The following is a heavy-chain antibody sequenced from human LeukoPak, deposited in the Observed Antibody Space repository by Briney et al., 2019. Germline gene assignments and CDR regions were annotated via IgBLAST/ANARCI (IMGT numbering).Heavy chain of an antibody. V-gene: IGHV4-4*02. CDR1: GGSISGSNW. J-gene: IGHJ4*02. CDR2: IYHSGST. D-gene: IGHD3-22*01. Sequence: PSETLSLTCAVSGGSISGSNWWSWVRQPPGKGLEWIGEIYHSGSTNYNPSLKRRVTISVDKSKNQFSLKMNSVTAADTAVYYCARTEFYSDSSGYYKFFDYWGQGTLVTVSS. CDR3: ARTEFYSDSSGYYKFFDY.